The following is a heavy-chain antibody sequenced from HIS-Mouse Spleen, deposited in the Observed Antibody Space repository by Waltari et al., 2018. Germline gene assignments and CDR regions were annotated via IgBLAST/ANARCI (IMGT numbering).Heavy chain of an antibody. Sequence: QLQLQESCPGLVKPSETLSLTCPVSGGSISSSSYYWGWIGQPPGKGLEWIGRIYYSGSTYYNPSLKSRVTISVDTSKNQFSLKLSSVTAADTAVYYCAREIPYSSSWYDWYFDLWGRGTLVTVSS. D-gene: IGHD6-13*01. J-gene: IGHJ2*01. CDR3: AREIPYSSSWYDWYFDL. V-gene: IGHV4-39*07. CDR2: IYYSGST. CDR1: GGSISSSSYY.